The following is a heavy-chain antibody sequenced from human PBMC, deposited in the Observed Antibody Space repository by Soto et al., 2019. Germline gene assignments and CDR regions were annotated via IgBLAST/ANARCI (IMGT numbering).Heavy chain of an antibody. Sequence: ASVKVSCTVSGYTLTELSMHWVRQAPGKGLEWMGGFDPEDGETIYAQKFQGRVTMTEDTSTDTAYMELSSLRSEDTAVYYCATAANYYDSSGYQPLDYWGQGTLVTVSS. V-gene: IGHV1-24*01. CDR1: GYTLTELS. CDR2: FDPEDGET. D-gene: IGHD3-22*01. CDR3: ATAANYYDSSGYQPLDY. J-gene: IGHJ4*02.